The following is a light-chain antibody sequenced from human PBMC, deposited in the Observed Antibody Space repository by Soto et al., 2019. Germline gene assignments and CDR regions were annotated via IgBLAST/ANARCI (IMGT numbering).Light chain of an antibody. CDR3: QAWDSSTYV. Sequence: SYELTQPPSVSVSPGQTASITCSGDKLGDKYACWYQQKPGQSPVQVIYQDSKRPSGIPERFSGSNSGNTATLTISWTQAMDEADYHCQAWDSSTYVFGTGTKLTVL. CDR1: KLGDKY. V-gene: IGLV3-1*01. CDR2: QDS. J-gene: IGLJ1*01.